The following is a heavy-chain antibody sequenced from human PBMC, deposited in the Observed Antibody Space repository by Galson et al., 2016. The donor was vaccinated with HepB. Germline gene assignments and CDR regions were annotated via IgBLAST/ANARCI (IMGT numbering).Heavy chain of an antibody. CDR1: GYTFISYA. J-gene: IGHJ6*02. V-gene: IGHV1-3*01. D-gene: IGHD3-22*01. CDR3: ARGTVYYDDSSGYRSYYYYGMDV. Sequence: SVKVSCKASGYTFISYAMHWVRQAPGQRLEWMGWINAGNGNTKYSQKFQGRVTITRDTSASTAYMEVSSLRSEDTAVYYCARGTVYYDDSSGYRSYYYYGMDVWGQGTTVTVSS. CDR2: INAGNGNT.